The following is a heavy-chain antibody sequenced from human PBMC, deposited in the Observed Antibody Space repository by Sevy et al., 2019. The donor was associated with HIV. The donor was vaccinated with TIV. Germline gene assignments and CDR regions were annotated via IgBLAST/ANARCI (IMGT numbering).Heavy chain of an antibody. CDR3: AKDLRQWLADFDY. CDR1: GFTFSSYA. J-gene: IGHJ4*02. V-gene: IGHV3-23*01. CDR2: ISGSGGST. Sequence: GGSLRLSCAASGFTFSSYAMSWVRQAPGKGLEWVSAISGSGGSTYYVDSVKGRFTISRDNSKNTRYLQMNSLRAEDTAVYYCAKDLRQWLADFDYWGQGTLVTASS. D-gene: IGHD6-19*01.